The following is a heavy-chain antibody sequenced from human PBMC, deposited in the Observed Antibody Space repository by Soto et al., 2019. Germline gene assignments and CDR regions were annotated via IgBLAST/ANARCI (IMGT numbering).Heavy chain of an antibody. D-gene: IGHD2-2*01. J-gene: IGHJ4*02. Sequence: EVQLVESGGGLVKPGGSLRLSCAASGFTFSSYSMNWVRQAPGKGLEWVSSISSSSSYIYYADSVKGRFTISRDNAKNSLYLQMNSLRAEDTAVYYCARDCSSTGCYVGGFDYWGQGTLVTVSS. V-gene: IGHV3-21*01. CDR1: GFTFSSYS. CDR3: ARDCSSTGCYVGGFDY. CDR2: ISSSSSYI.